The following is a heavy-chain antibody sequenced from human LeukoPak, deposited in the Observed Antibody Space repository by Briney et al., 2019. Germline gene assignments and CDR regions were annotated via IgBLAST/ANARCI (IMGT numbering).Heavy chain of an antibody. Sequence: SETLSLTCTVSGGSISSSSYYWGWIRQPPGKGLEWIGSTYYSGSTYYNPSLKSRVTISVDTSKNQFSLKLSSVTAADTAVYYCVNEWEQQLVDYWGQGTLVTVSS. CDR1: GGSISSSSYY. CDR3: VNEWEQQLVDY. D-gene: IGHD6-13*01. CDR2: TYYSGST. V-gene: IGHV4-39*01. J-gene: IGHJ4*02.